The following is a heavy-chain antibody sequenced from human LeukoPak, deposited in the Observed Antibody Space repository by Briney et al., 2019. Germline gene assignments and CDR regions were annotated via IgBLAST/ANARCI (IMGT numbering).Heavy chain of an antibody. D-gene: IGHD4-23*01. J-gene: IGHJ5*02. CDR3: ATWGVVTRRWFDP. V-gene: IGHV4-30-4*08. Sequence: SQTLSLTCTVSGGSISSGDYYWSWIRQPPGKGLEWIGYIYYSGSTYYNPSLKSRVTISVDTSKNQFSLKLSSVTAADTAVYYCATWGVVTRRWFDPWGQGTLVTVSS. CDR2: IYYSGST. CDR1: GGSISSGDYY.